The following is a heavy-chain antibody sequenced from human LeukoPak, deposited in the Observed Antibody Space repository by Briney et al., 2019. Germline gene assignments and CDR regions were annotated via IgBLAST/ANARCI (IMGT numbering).Heavy chain of an antibody. CDR1: GFTFSSYS. D-gene: IGHD3-3*01. CDR3: AGVSYYDFDY. CDR2: ISSSSSTI. V-gene: IGHV3-48*04. J-gene: IGHJ4*02. Sequence: GGSLRLSCAASGFTFSSYSMNWVRQAPGKGLEWVSYISSSSSTIYYADSVKGRFTISRDNAKNSLYLQMNSLRAEDTAVYYCAGVSYYDFDYWGQGTLVTVSS.